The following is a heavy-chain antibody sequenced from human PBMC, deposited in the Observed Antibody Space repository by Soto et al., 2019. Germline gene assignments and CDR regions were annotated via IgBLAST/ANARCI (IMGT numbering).Heavy chain of an antibody. D-gene: IGHD6-13*01. CDR2: INPNSGGT. J-gene: IGHJ5*02. CDR1: GYSLSGYY. V-gene: IGHV1-2*02. Sequence: ASVKVSCKASGYSLSGYYLHWVRQAPGQGPEWMGWINPNSGGTKYVQKFQGRVTMTRDTSISTVYLELSRLRSDDTAVFYCARGWGIAAPGPNWFDPWGQGTLVTVSS. CDR3: ARGWGIAAPGPNWFDP.